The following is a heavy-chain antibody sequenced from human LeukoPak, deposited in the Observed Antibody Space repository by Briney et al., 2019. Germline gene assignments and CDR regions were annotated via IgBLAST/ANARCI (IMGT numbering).Heavy chain of an antibody. D-gene: IGHD3-10*01. V-gene: IGHV4-4*02. CDR3: AVGGVYLRGGAEAFDI. CDR1: GGSISSSNW. CDR2: IYHSGGT. Sequence: SETLSLTCAVSGGSISSSNWWSWVRQPPGKGLEWIGEIYHSGGTNYNPSLKSRVTISVDKSKNQFSLKLSSVTAADTAVYYCAVGGVYLRGGAEAFDIWGQGTMVTVSS. J-gene: IGHJ3*02.